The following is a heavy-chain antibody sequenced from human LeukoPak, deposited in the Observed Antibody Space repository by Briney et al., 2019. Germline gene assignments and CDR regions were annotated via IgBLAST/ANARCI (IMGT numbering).Heavy chain of an antibody. D-gene: IGHD6-19*01. V-gene: IGHV1-69*13. CDR2: IIPIFGTA. J-gene: IGHJ4*02. CDR1: GGTFNSYP. Sequence: PRASVKVSCKASGGTFNSYPITWVRQAPGQGLEWMGGIIPIFGTANYAQKFQGRVTITADESTSTAYMELSSLRSEDTAVYYCARGRSPYSSGQRTPFDYWGQGTLVTVSS. CDR3: ARGRSPYSSGQRTPFDY.